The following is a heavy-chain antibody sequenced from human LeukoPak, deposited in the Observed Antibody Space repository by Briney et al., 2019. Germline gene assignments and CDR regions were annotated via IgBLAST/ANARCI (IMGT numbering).Heavy chain of an antibody. CDR2: ISSSSSYI. V-gene: IGHV3-21*01. CDR3: AREGEPGVEWLLYAFDI. CDR1: GFTFSSYS. J-gene: IGHJ3*02. D-gene: IGHD3-3*01. Sequence: GGSLRLSCVASGFTFSSYSMNWVRQAPGKGLEWVSSISSSSSYIYYADSVKGRFTISRDNAKNSLYLQMNSLRAEDTAVYYCAREGEPGVEWLLYAFDIWGQGTMVTVSS.